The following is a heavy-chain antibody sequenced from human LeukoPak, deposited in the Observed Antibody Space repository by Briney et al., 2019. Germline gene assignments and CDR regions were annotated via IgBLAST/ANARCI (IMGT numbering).Heavy chain of an antibody. CDR1: GFTFSRNW. CDR3: ASAGVVGASTYWYFDL. V-gene: IGHV3-7*01. D-gene: IGHD1-26*01. CDR2: TRQDEREK. J-gene: IGHJ2*01. Sequence: GGSLRFSCVGSGFTFSRNWMSWVRQAPGKGLEWVASTRQDEREKYHADSVKGRFTISRDNAESSLYLQMNSLRAEDTAIYYCASAGVVGASTYWYFDLWGRGTRVTVSS.